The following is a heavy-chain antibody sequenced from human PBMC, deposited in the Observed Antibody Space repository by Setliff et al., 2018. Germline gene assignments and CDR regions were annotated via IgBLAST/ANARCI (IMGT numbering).Heavy chain of an antibody. D-gene: IGHD3-10*01. CDR1: GASIINYY. J-gene: IGHJ4*02. Sequence: SETLSLTCTVSGASIINYYWSWIRRPPGKGLEWIGYIYPDGTTNYNPSLKSRMAISLDMSKNQFSLNLRSVTAADTAVYFCARQPSSGAYYNPRPYYFDYWGQGTLVTVS. V-gene: IGHV4-4*08. CDR2: IYPDGTT. CDR3: ARQPSSGAYYNPRPYYFDY.